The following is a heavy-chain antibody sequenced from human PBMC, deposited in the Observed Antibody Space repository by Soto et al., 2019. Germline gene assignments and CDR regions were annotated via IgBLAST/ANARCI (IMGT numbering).Heavy chain of an antibody. Sequence: QVQLVESGGGLVKPGGPRRLSCAASGFTLSDSLMSWSGKTPGRGLEWLSYISGRDGNIYYEDSVRGRFTISRDNAKNSVYLQMNSLRAEDTAVYYCAGDQGPNYMAVWGKGTTVTVS. V-gene: IGHV3-11*01. CDR3: AGDQGPNYMAV. CDR1: GFTLSDSL. J-gene: IGHJ6*03. CDR2: ISGRDGNI.